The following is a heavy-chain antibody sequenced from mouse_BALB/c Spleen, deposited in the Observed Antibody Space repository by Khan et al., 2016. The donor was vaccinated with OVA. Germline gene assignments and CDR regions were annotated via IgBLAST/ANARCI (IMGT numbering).Heavy chain of an antibody. CDR1: GFTFSSFG. CDR2: ISSGSSSL. CDR3: ARDSNFDY. J-gene: IGHJ2*01. V-gene: IGHV5-17*02. Sequence: EVQLVESGGGLVQPGGSRKLSCAASGFTFSSFGMHWVRQAPEKGLEWVAYISSGSSSLYYADTVKGRFTISRDNPKNTLFLQMTSLRSEDTAMYYCARDSNFDYWGQGTTLTVSS.